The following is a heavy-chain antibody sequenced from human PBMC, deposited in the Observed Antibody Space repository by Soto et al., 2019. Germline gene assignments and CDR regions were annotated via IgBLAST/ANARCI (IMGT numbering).Heavy chain of an antibody. CDR1: GGTFSSYA. CDR3: ASVGDWYYFDY. V-gene: IGHV1-69*12. D-gene: IGHD3-9*01. CDR2: IIPIFGTA. Sequence: QVQLVQSGAEVKKPGSSVKVSCKASGGTFSSYAISWVRQAPGQGLEWMGGIIPIFGTANYAQKFQGRVTLPADESTSTAYTKLSSLRSEDTAVYYCASVGDWYYFDYWGQGTLVTVSS. J-gene: IGHJ4*02.